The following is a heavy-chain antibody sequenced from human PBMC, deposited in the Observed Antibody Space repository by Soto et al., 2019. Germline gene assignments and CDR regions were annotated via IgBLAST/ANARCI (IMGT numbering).Heavy chain of an antibody. V-gene: IGHV1-18*01. CDR1: GYTFPSYG. CDR3: ARTLAAAGDFDY. D-gene: IGHD6-13*01. J-gene: IGHJ4*02. Sequence: ASVQVSCKASGYTFPSYGISWVRQAPGQGLEWMGWISAYNGNTNYAQKLQGRVTMTTDTSTSTAYMELRSLRSDDTAVYYCARTLAAAGDFDYWGQGTLVTVSS. CDR2: ISAYNGNT.